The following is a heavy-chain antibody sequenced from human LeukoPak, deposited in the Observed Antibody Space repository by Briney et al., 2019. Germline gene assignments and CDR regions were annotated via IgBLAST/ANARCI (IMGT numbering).Heavy chain of an antibody. CDR2: IYSGGST. D-gene: IGHD3-22*01. CDR3: ARDRPYDSSGYYYVL. Sequence: PGGSLRLSCAASGFTVSSNYISWVRQAPGKGLEWVSVIYSGGSTYYADSVKGRFTISRDNSKNTLYLQMNSLRAEDTAVYYCARDRPYDSSGYYYVLWGQGTLVTVSS. J-gene: IGHJ4*02. V-gene: IGHV3-66*01. CDR1: GFTVSSNY.